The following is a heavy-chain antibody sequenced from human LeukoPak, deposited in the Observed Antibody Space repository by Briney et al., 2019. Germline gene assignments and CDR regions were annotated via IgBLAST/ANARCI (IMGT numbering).Heavy chain of an antibody. J-gene: IGHJ3*02. Sequence: GGSLRLSCAASGFTFSSYAMSWVRQAPGKGLEWVSTVSGSGGNTNYADSVKGRFTISRDNSKNTLYLQMNSLRAEDTAVYYCAHARGYSPFDMWGQETMVTVSS. V-gene: IGHV3-23*01. CDR3: AHARGYSPFDM. D-gene: IGHD2-15*01. CDR2: VSGSGGNT. CDR1: GFTFSSYA.